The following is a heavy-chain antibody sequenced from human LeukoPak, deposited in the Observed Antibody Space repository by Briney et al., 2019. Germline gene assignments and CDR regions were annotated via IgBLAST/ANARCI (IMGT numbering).Heavy chain of an antibody. Sequence: GASVKVSCKASGGTFSSYAISWVRQAPGQGLEWMGGIIPIFGTANYAQKFQGRVTITTDESTSTAYMELSSLRSEDTAVYYCARSTSIQLWPPVYWGQGTLVTVSS. CDR2: IIPIFGTA. V-gene: IGHV1-69*05. J-gene: IGHJ4*02. D-gene: IGHD5-18*01. CDR3: ARSTSIQLWPPVY. CDR1: GGTFSSYA.